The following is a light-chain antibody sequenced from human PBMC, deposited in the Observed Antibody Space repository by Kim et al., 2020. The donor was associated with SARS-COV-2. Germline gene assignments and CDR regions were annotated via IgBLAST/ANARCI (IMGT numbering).Light chain of an antibody. CDR1: LSIIYC. V-gene: IGKV3-11*01. Sequence: SPLEKATRSCRDSLSIIYCLAWYQRKHGQAPRLLIIDASSRATGIPARFNGSGSGTDFTLTINSLEPKDFALYYCQQRRDWPITFGQGTRLEIK. CDR2: DAS. CDR3: QQRRDWPIT. J-gene: IGKJ5*01.